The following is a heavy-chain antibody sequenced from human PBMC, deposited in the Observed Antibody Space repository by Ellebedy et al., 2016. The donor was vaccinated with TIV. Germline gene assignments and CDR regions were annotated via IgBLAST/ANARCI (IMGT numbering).Heavy chain of an antibody. Sequence: PGGSLRLSCAASGFTFSSYSMNWVRQAPGKGLEWVSSISNSSSYIYYADSVKGRFTISRDNAKNSLYLQRNSLRAEDTAVYYCARQSQKMATIPGEPGYWGQGTLVTVSS. CDR3: ARQSQKMATIPGEPGY. CDR2: ISNSSSYI. D-gene: IGHD5-24*01. J-gene: IGHJ4*02. V-gene: IGHV3-21*01. CDR1: GFTFSSYS.